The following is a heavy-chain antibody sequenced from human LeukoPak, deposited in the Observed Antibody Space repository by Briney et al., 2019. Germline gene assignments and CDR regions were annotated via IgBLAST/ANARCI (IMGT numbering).Heavy chain of an antibody. D-gene: IGHD6-19*01. Sequence: GGSLRLSCAASGFTFSSYAMHWVRQAPGKGLEWVAVISYDGSNKYYADSVKGRFTTSRDNSKNTLYLQMNSLRAEDTAVYYCARDSLRHSSGYYGMDVWGQGTTVTVSS. V-gene: IGHV3-30-3*01. CDR2: ISYDGSNK. CDR1: GFTFSSYA. J-gene: IGHJ6*02. CDR3: ARDSLRHSSGYYGMDV.